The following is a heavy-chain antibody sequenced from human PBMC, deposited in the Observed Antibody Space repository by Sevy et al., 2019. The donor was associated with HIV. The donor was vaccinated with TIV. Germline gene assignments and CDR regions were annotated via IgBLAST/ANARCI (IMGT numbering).Heavy chain of an antibody. V-gene: IGHV3-11*01. J-gene: IGHJ3*02. CDR2: ISDSGSTL. CDR3: ARDLGVSPDAFDI. CDR1: GFIFSDYY. Sequence: GGSLRLSCAASGFIFSDYYISWIRQAPGKGLEWVSCISDSGSTLYYADSVKGRITISKDNAKNSLFLEINSLRVEDTAIYYCARDLGVSPDAFDIWGQGTMVTVSS. D-gene: IGHD3-16*01.